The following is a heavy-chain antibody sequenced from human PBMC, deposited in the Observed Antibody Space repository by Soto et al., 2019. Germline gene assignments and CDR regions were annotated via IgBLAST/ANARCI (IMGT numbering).Heavy chain of an antibody. CDR1: GGTFRSYA. D-gene: IGHD5-12*01. CDR3: ASRDGYNHPLDY. J-gene: IGHJ4*02. Sequence: SVIVYGKASGGTFRSYAMSWVRQAPGQGLEWMGGIIPIFRTANYAQKFQGRVTITADESTSTAYMERSSLRAEDTAVYYCASRDGYNHPLDYWGQGRLDHVSS. CDR2: IIPIFRTA. V-gene: IGHV1-69*13.